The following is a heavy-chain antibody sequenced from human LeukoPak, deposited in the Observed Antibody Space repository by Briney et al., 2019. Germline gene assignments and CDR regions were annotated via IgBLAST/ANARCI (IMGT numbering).Heavy chain of an antibody. CDR2: IRQDGSER. Sequence: LPGGSLRLSCTGSGFTFSISWMSWVRQAPGKGLEWVANIRQDGSERYYMDSVKGRFTISRDNAKNSLYLQMNSLRAEDTAVYYCARDSGVRDFDCWGQGSLVTVSS. CDR3: ARDSGVRDFDC. V-gene: IGHV3-7*04. CDR1: GFTFSISW. J-gene: IGHJ4*02. D-gene: IGHD3-3*01.